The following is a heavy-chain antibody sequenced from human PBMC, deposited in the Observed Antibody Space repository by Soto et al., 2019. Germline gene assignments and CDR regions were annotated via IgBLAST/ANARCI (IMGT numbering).Heavy chain of an antibody. Sequence: QVQLQQWGAGLLKPSETLSLTGAVYGGSFSGYYWSWIRQPPGKGLEWIGEINNSGSTNYNPSLKNRGPLSVDTSKNQFSLKLSSVTAADTAVYYCARRRAIFLLVITHGVGAFYTWGQGTMVTFSS. D-gene: IGHD3-3*01. V-gene: IGHV4-34*01. CDR1: GGSFSGYY. J-gene: IGHJ3*02. CDR2: INNSGST. CDR3: ARRRAIFLLVITHGVGAFYT.